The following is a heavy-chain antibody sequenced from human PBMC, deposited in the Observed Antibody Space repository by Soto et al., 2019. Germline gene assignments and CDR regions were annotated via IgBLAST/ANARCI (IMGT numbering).Heavy chain of an antibody. J-gene: IGHJ3*02. CDR1: GYTFTGYY. CDR2: INPNSGGT. V-gene: IGHV1-2*02. Sequence: ASVKVSCTASGYTFTGYYMHWVRQAPGQGLEWMGWINPNSGGTNYAQKFQGRVTMTRDTSISTAYMELSRLRSDDTAVYYCASHDILTGYYKAFDICGQGTMVIVSS. CDR3: ASHDILTGYYKAFDI. D-gene: IGHD3-9*01.